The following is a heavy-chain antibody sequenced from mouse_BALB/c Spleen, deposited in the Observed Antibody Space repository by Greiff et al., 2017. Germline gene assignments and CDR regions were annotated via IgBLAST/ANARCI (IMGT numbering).Heavy chain of an antibody. J-gene: IGHJ4*01. V-gene: IGHV1-80*01. CDR1: GYAFSSYW. CDR2: IYPGDGDT. Sequence: QVQLKESGAELVRPGSSVKISCKASGYAFSSYWMNWVKQRPGQGLEWIGQIYPGDGDTNYNGKFKGKATLTADKSSSTAYMQLSSLTSEDSAVYFCARWSPMDYWGQGTSVTVSS. CDR3: ARWSPMDY.